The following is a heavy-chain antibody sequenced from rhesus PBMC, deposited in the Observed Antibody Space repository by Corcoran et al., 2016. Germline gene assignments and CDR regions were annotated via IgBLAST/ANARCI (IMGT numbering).Heavy chain of an antibody. Sequence: QLQLQESGPGLARPSETLSLTCAVSGGSISNNWWSWIRQPPGKGLEWIGRISDSSGHPHYNPLLNMRVPLSANAAQNQFCLKLKSFDVGVTAVYYCVSLLRTWPDSGCLGRFDVWGPGVLVTVSS. J-gene: IGHJ5-1*01. CDR3: VSLLRTWPDSGCLGRFDV. D-gene: IGHD2-21*01. CDR1: GGSISNNW. CDR2: ISDSSGHP. V-gene: IGHV4-173*01.